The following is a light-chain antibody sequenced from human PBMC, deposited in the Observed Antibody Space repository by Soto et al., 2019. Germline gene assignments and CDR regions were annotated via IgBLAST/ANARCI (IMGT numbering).Light chain of an antibody. V-gene: IGKV1-39*01. CDR1: QRISTY. CDR3: QQFSSYPLT. J-gene: IGKJ4*01. CDR2: AAS. Sequence: DIQMTQSPSSLSASVRDRVTITWRASQRISTYLNWYRQKPGKAPDLLIYAASSLQTGVPSRFSGSGSGTDFTLTISRLEPEDFAVYYCQQFSSYPLTFGGGTKV.